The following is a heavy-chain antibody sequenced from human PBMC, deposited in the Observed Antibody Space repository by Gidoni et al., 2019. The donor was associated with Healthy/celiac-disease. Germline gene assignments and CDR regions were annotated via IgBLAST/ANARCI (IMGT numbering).Heavy chain of an antibody. D-gene: IGHD3-22*01. CDR3: AKVPPDADYDSSGH. CDR2: ISGSGGST. V-gene: IGHV3-23*01. CDR1: GFTFSSYA. Sequence: EVQLLESGGGLVQPGGSLRLSCAASGFTFSSYAMSWVRQAPGKGLGWFSSISGSGGSTYYADSVKGRFTISRDNSKNTLYLQMNSLRAEDTAVYYCAKVPPDADYDSSGHWGQGTLVTVSS. J-gene: IGHJ4*02.